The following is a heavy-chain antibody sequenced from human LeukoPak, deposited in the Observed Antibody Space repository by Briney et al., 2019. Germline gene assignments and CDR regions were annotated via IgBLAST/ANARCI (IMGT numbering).Heavy chain of an antibody. CDR2: IWYDGSNK. CDR1: GFTFSSYG. D-gene: IGHD4-23*01. Sequence: GGSLRLSCAASGFTFSSYGMHWVRQAPGKGLEWVAVIWYDGSNKYYADSVKGRFTISRDNSKNTLYLQMNSLRAEDTAVYYCARGGYGGNSYNWFDPLGQGTLVTVSS. J-gene: IGHJ5*02. CDR3: ARGGYGGNSYNWFDP. V-gene: IGHV3-33*01.